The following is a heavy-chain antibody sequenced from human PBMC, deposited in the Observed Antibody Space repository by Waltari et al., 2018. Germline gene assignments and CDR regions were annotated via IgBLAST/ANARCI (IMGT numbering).Heavy chain of an antibody. D-gene: IGHD3-10*01. CDR1: GFTFSTYG. CDR3: AECRGVRGVIPFDY. V-gene: IGHV3-23*04. CDR2: ISGGSDNT. J-gene: IGHJ4*02. Sequence: EVQLVESGGGLVQPGGSLRLSCAASGFTFSTYGMSWVRQAPGKGREGCSGISGGSDNTHYADSVKGRFTISRDNSKNTLYLQMNSLRADDTAVYYCAECRGVRGVIPFDYWGQGTLVTVSS.